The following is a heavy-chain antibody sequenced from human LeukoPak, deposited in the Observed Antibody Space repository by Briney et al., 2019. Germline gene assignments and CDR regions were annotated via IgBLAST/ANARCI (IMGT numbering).Heavy chain of an antibody. CDR3: ARGYCRGGSCYSYYYYSYMDV. J-gene: IGHJ6*03. CDR2: ISYSGST. CDR1: GGSISSSSYY. V-gene: IGHV4-39*07. Sequence: SETLSLTCTVSGGSISSSSYYWGWIRQPPGKGLEWIGSISYSGSTYYNPSLKSRVTISVGTSKKQFSLKLSSVTAADTAVYYCARGYCRGGSCYSYYYYSYMDVWGKGTTVTVSS. D-gene: IGHD2-15*01.